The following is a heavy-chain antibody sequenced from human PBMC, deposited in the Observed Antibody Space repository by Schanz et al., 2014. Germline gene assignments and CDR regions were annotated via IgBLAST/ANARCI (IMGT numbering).Heavy chain of an antibody. Sequence: QVQLVQSGAEVKKPGASVKVSCKASGHPFTAYYMHWVRQAPGQGLEWMGRINPNSGGTNYAENFQGRVTMTRDTSTSTVYMELSRLTSDDPALYYCARDGHSSIWDSYYFYGLDVGGQGTTVTVSS. CDR1: GHPFTAYY. J-gene: IGHJ6*02. CDR3: ARDGHSSIWDSYYFYGLDV. CDR2: INPNSGGT. V-gene: IGHV1-2*06. D-gene: IGHD6-13*01.